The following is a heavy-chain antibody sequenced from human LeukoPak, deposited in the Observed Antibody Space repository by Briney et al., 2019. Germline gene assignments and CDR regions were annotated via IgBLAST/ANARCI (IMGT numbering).Heavy chain of an antibody. CDR1: GFTFSSYS. J-gene: IGHJ5*02. CDR3: ARVVISYYYGSGSYYLDWFDP. Sequence: GGSLRLSCAASGFTFSSYSMNWVRQAPGKGLEWASSISSSSSYIYYADSVKGRFTISRDNAKNSLYLQMNSLRAEDTAVYYCARVVISYYYGSGSYYLDWFDPWGQGTLVTVSS. D-gene: IGHD3-10*01. CDR2: ISSSSSYI. V-gene: IGHV3-21*01.